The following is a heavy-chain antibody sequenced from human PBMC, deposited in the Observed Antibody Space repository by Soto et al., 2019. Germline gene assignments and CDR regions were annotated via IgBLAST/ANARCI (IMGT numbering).Heavy chain of an antibody. V-gene: IGHV1-3*05. J-gene: IGHJ4*02. CDR3: ARSIVGVTALDY. CDR2: INAGNGNT. Sequence: QVQLVQSGAEEKKPGASVKVSCKASGYTFTSYAMHWVRQAPGQRLEWMGWINAGNGNTKYSQKFQGRVTITRDTSASTAYMELRSLRSEDTAVYYCARSIVGVTALDYWGQGTLVTVSS. CDR1: GYTFTSYA. D-gene: IGHD2-21*02.